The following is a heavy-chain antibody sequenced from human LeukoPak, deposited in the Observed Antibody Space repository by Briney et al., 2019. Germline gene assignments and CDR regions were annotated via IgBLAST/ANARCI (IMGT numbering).Heavy chain of an antibody. J-gene: IGHJ6*02. CDR2: MNPNSGNT. V-gene: IGHV1-8*02. D-gene: IGHD3-3*01. CDR1: GYIFNNYG. CDR3: ARRGVTDFWSGYYFYYYGMDV. Sequence: ASVKVSCKGSGYIFNNYGINWVRQATGQGLEWMGWMNPNSGNTGYAQKFQGRVTMTRNTSISTAYMELSSLRSEDTAVYYCARRGVTDFWSGYYFYYYGMDVWGQGTTVTVSS.